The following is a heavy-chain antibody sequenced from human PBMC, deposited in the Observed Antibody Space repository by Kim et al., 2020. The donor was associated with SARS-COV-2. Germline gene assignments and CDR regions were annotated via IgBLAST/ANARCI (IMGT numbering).Heavy chain of an antibody. CDR3: ARHEGGDIVVVPAAISRAFDI. D-gene: IGHD2-2*02. Sequence: GESLKISCKGSGYSFTSYWIGWVRQMPGKGLEWMGIIYPGDSDTRYSPSFQGQVTISADKSISTAYLQWSSLKASDTAMYYCARHEGGDIVVVPAAISRAFDIWGQGTMVTVSS. CDR1: GYSFTSYW. V-gene: IGHV5-51*01. CDR2: IYPGDSDT. J-gene: IGHJ3*02.